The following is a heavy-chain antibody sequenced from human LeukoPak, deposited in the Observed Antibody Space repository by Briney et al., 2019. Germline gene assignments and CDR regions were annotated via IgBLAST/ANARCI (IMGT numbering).Heavy chain of an antibody. J-gene: IGHJ3*02. D-gene: IGHD2-2*01. Sequence: GESLKISCKGSGYSFTSYWIGWVRQMPGKGLEWMGIIYPGDSDTRYSPSFQGQVTISADKSISTAYLQWSSLKASDTAMYYCASRDEAAAKDDAFDIWGQGKMVTVSS. CDR2: IYPGDSDT. CDR3: ASRDEAAAKDDAFDI. CDR1: GYSFTSYW. V-gene: IGHV5-51*01.